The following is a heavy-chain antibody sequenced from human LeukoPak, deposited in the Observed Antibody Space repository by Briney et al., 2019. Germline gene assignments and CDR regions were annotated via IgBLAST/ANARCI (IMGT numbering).Heavy chain of an antibody. D-gene: IGHD3-3*01. CDR1: GFTFSDSA. CDR2: IRNTGGRT. V-gene: IGHV3-23*01. Sequence: QPGGSLRLSCAASGFTFSDSAVSWVRHSPGEGLNWVSSIRNTGGRTYYADSVKGRFTITRDTYRNTVNLQMNSLRAGDTARYYCAKGGQDFDFWRFDLWGQGILVIVSS. CDR3: AKGGQDFDFWRFDL. J-gene: IGHJ5*02.